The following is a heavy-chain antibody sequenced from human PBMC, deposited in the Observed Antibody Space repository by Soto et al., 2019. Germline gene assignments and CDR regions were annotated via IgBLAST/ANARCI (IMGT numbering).Heavy chain of an antibody. Sequence: SETLSLTCTVSGGSISSYYWSWIRQPPGKGLEWIGYIYYSGSTNYNPSLKSRVTISVDTSKNQFSLKLSSVTAADTAVYYCASWTTVTTERFDAFDICGQGTMVTLSS. CDR3: ASWTTVTTERFDAFDI. J-gene: IGHJ3*02. D-gene: IGHD4-17*01. CDR2: IYYSGST. V-gene: IGHV4-59*01. CDR1: GGSISSYY.